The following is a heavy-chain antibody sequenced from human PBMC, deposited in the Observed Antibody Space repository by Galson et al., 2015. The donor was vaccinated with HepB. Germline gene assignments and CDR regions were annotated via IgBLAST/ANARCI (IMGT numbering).Heavy chain of an antibody. J-gene: IGHJ6*03. CDR1: GYTLTELS. D-gene: IGHD3-3*01. V-gene: IGHV1-24*01. CDR2: FDPEDGET. CDR3: AKGTFSWADFPYHMDV. Sequence: SVKVSCKVSGYTLTELSMHWVRQAPGKGLEWMGGFDPEDGETIYAQKFQGRVTMTEDTSTDTAYMELNSLRAEDTAVYYCAKGTFSWADFPYHMDVWGKGTTVTVSS.